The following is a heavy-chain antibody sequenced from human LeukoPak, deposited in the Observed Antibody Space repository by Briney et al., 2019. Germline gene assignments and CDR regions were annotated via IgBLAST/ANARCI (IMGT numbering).Heavy chain of an antibody. J-gene: IGHJ4*02. Sequence: SETLSFTCTVSGVSISSSNSYWGWIRQPPGKGLEWIGSIYYSGSTYYNPSLKSRVTISVDTSKNQFSLKLSSVTAADTAVYYCASPRRDGYNLDYWGQGTLVTVSS. V-gene: IGHV4-39*01. CDR2: IYYSGST. D-gene: IGHD5-24*01. CDR1: GVSISSSNSY. CDR3: ASPRRDGYNLDY.